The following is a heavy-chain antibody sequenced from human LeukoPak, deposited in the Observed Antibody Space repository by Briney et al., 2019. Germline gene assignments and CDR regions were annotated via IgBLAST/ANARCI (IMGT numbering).Heavy chain of an antibody. V-gene: IGHV3-33*06. CDR1: GFTFSNYG. CDR2: IWYDGSKK. CDR3: AKPLRFLEWLGAHDAFDG. D-gene: IGHD3-3*01. Sequence: AGGSLRLSCAASGFTFSNYGMHWVRQAPGKGLEWVALIWYDGSKKYYADSVKGRFTISTDNSKNTLYLQMNSLRAEDTAVYYCAKPLRFLEWLGAHDAFDGWGQGIMVTVSS. J-gene: IGHJ3*01.